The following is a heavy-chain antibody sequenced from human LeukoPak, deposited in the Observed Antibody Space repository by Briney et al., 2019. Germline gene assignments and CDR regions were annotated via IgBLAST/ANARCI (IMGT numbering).Heavy chain of an antibody. D-gene: IGHD6-13*01. CDR2: IKQDGSEK. CDR3: ARGRYSSTWANFDY. J-gene: IGHJ4*02. Sequence: PGGSLRLSCAASGFTFSSYRMSWVRQAPGKGLEWVANIKQDGSEKYYVDSVKGRFTISRDNAKNSLYLQMNSLRAEDTALYLCARGRYSSTWANFDYWGQGTLVTVSS. CDR1: GFTFSSYR. V-gene: IGHV3-7*03.